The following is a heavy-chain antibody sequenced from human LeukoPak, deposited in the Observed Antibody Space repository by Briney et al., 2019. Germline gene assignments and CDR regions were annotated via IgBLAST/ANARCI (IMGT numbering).Heavy chain of an antibody. D-gene: IGHD5-18*01. J-gene: IGHJ5*02. CDR1: GFTFSSYG. CDR2: ISYDGSNK. CDR3: AKGDTAMRLINWFDP. Sequence: GRSLRLSCAASGFTFSSYGMHWVRQAPGKGLEWVAVISYDGSNKYYADSVKGRFTISRDNSKNTLYLQMKSLRDEDTAVYYCAKGDTAMRLINWFDPWGQGTLVTVSS. V-gene: IGHV3-30*18.